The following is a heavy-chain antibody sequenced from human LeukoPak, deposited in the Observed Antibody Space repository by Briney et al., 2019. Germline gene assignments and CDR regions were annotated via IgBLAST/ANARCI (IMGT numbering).Heavy chain of an antibody. CDR3: TREVVTFDS. D-gene: IGHD2-2*01. V-gene: IGHV3-30*04. CDR2: ISFDGKNK. J-gene: IGHJ4*02. CDR1: GFTFSSHA. Sequence: PGKSLRLSCAISGFTFSSHAMHWVRQAPGKGLEWVAVISFDGKNKYYVHSVKGRFSISRDNSKNTLYLQMNSLRVEDTAVYYCTREVVTFDSWGQGTLVTVSS.